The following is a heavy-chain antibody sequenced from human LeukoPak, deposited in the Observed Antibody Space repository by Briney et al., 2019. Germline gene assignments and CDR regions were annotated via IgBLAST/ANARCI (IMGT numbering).Heavy chain of an antibody. D-gene: IGHD3-22*01. CDR3: ARDLSSPVRHGVVAPGGY. CDR1: GYTFTSYG. J-gene: IGHJ4*02. V-gene: IGHV1-18*01. Sequence: GASVKVSCKASGYTFTSYGISWVRQAPGQGLEWMGWISAYNGNTNYAQKLQGRVTMTTDTSTSTAYMELRSLRSDDTAVYYCARDLSSPVRHGVVAPGGYWGQGTLVTVSS. CDR2: ISAYNGNT.